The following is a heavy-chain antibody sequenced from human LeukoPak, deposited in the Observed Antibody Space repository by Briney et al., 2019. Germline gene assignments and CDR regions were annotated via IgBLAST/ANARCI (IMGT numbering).Heavy chain of an antibody. Sequence: GGSLRLSCAASGFIFSSYWMHWVRQVPGKGLVWVSRINTDGSITSYADSVKGRFTISRDNAKNTLYLQMNSLRAEDTAVYYCAKDQYCTSTSCYVGYWGQGTLFTVSS. D-gene: IGHD2-2*01. CDR3: AKDQYCTSTSCYVGY. CDR2: INTDGSIT. V-gene: IGHV3-74*01. CDR1: GFIFSSYW. J-gene: IGHJ4*02.